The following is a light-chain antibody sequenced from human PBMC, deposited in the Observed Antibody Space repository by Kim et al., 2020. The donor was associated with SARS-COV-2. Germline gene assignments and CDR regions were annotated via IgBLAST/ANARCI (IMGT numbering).Light chain of an antibody. CDR3: QSYDSCLSGSVV. Sequence: LAISRTGVSHHTGADHIVHWYEQVPGPAPRLLFYGNTNRPAGVPDRFSASKSGTSASLAITSLQAEDEAHYYCQSYDSCLSGSVVFGGGTQLAVL. CDR1: SHHTGADHI. V-gene: IGLV1-40*01. CDR2: GNT. J-gene: IGLJ3*02.